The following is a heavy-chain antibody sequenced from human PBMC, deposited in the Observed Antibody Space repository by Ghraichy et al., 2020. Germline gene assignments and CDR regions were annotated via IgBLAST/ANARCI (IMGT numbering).Heavy chain of an antibody. CDR2: IYYSGST. D-gene: IGHD1-7*01. CDR1: GGSISSYY. Sequence: SETLSLTCTVSGGSISSYYWSWIRQPPGKGLEWIGYIYYSGSTNYNPSLKSRVTISVDTSKNQFSLKLSSVTAADTAVYYCARHGLELRDYYYYYGMDVWGQGTTVTVSS. V-gene: IGHV4-59*08. CDR3: ARHGLELRDYYYYYGMDV. J-gene: IGHJ6*02.